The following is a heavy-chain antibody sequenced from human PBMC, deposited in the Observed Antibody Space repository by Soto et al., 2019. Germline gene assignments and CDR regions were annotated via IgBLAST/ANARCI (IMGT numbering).Heavy chain of an antibody. J-gene: IGHJ6*02. CDR2: IIPILGIA. CDR1: GGTFSSYT. Sequence: QVQLVQSGAEVKKPGSSVKVSCKASGGTFSSYTISWVRQAPGQGLEWMGRIIPILGIANYAQKFQGRVTITADKSTSTAYMELSSLRSEDTAVYYCARVEVADGEYYYYGMDVWGQGTTVTVSS. V-gene: IGHV1-69*02. D-gene: IGHD6-19*01. CDR3: ARVEVADGEYYYYGMDV.